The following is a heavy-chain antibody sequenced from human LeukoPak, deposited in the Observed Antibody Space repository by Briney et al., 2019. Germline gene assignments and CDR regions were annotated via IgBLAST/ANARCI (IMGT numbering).Heavy chain of an antibody. CDR3: ATQMPYYYDSSGSRGFDY. V-gene: IGHV1-24*01. CDR2: FDPEDVET. J-gene: IGHJ4*02. D-gene: IGHD3-22*01. CDR1: GYTLTELS. Sequence: ASVKVSCKVSGYTLTELSMHWVRQAPGKGLEWMGGFDPEDVETIYAQKFQGRVTMTEDTSTDTAYMELSSLRSEDTAVYYCATQMPYYYDSSGSRGFDYWGQGTLVTVSP.